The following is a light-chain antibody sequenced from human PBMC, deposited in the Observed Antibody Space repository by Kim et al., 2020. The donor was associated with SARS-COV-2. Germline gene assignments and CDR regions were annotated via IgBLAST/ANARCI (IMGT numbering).Light chain of an antibody. CDR2: SDS. J-gene: IGLJ2*01. V-gene: IGLV3-21*04. CDR1: SIGRDS. CDR3: QVWDSRGDHVV. Sequence: APVRTATITCGGDSIGRDSVHWYQQKPGRATVLVIYSDSDRPSGIPERFSGSNSGKTATLTISRVEAGDEADYYCQVWDSRGDHVVLGGGTKLTVL.